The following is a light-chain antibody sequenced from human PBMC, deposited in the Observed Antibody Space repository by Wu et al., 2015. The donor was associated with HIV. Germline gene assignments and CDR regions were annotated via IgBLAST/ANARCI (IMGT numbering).Light chain of an antibody. J-gene: IGKJ1*01. CDR3: QQYYTIPT. CDR1: QAISSS. CDR2: AAS. Sequence: DIQMTQSPSSLSASVGDRVTVTCRASQAISSSLAWYQQKPGKAPRLLLYAASRLESGVPSRFSGSNSGTDCTLTISSLQPEDFATYYCQQYYTIPTFGHGTKVEIK. V-gene: IGKV1-NL1*01.